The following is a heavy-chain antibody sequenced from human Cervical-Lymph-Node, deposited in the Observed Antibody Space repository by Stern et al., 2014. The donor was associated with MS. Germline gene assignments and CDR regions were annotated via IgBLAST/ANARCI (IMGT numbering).Heavy chain of an antibody. J-gene: IGHJ4*01. CDR3: AREGRFFDWLSR. Sequence: VQLVQSGAEVKKPGASVRVSCRPSGYTFTDSFIHWVRQAPGQGLEWLGRINPKTGTTNSPQKFQGRITMTRDTSISTAYMELKRLTYDDTAVYYCAREGRFFDWLSRWGQGAQVTVSS. CDR2: INPKTGTT. D-gene: IGHD3-9*01. CDR1: GYTFTDSF. V-gene: IGHV1-2*06.